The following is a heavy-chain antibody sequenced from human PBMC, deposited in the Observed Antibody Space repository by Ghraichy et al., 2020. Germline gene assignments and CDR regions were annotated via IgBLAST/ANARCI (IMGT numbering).Heavy chain of an antibody. Sequence: WGSLRLSCAASGFTFSNYGINWVRQAPGKGLEWVAMISYDGSIKKYIDSVKGRFTTSRDNSRDTAYLQMNGLTVEDAAVYYCAKERALVGDYYDMDVWAQGPRSPSL. CDR1: GFTFSNYG. CDR3: AKERALVGDYYDMDV. V-gene: IGHV3-30*18. D-gene: IGHD3-16*02. J-gene: IGHJ6*02. CDR2: ISYDGSIK.